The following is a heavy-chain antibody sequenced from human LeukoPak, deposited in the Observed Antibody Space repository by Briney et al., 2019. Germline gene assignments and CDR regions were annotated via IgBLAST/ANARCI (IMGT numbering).Heavy chain of an antibody. D-gene: IGHD3-9*01. V-gene: IGHV3-11*01. Sequence: GGSLRLSCAASGFTFSSYAMSWIRQAPGKGLEWVSYISSSGSTIYYADSVKGQFTTSRDNAKNSLYLQMNSLRAEDTAVYYCARRAGILTGYHYYYYMDVWGKGTTVTVSS. CDR2: ISSSGSTI. CDR1: GFTFSSYA. CDR3: ARRAGILTGYHYYYYMDV. J-gene: IGHJ6*03.